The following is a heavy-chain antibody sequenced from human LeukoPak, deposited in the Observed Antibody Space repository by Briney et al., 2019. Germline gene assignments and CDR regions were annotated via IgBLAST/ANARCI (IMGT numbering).Heavy chain of an antibody. CDR2: INYSGST. Sequence: SETLSLTCAVYGGSFSDYYWTWIRQPPGKGLEWIGEINYSGSTNYNPPLKSRVTISVDTSKNQFSLKLSSVTAADTAVYYCARDLQLWTTRDTRGGAQVGYWGQGTLVTVSS. V-gene: IGHV4-34*01. CDR1: GGSFSDYY. CDR3: ARDLQLWTTRDTRGGAQVGY. J-gene: IGHJ4*02. D-gene: IGHD5-18*01.